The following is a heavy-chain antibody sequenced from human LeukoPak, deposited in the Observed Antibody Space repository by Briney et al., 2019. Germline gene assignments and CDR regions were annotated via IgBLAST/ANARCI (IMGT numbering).Heavy chain of an antibody. Sequence: GGSLRLSCAASGFTFSSYSMNWVRQAPGKGLEWVSYISSSSSTIYYADSVKGRFTISRDNAKNSLYLQMNSLRAEDTAVYYCARGWSLWEWGFAFDYWGQGTLVTVSS. D-gene: IGHD3-16*01. CDR1: GFTFSSYS. CDR3: ARGWSLWEWGFAFDY. J-gene: IGHJ4*02. CDR2: ISSSSSTI. V-gene: IGHV3-48*01.